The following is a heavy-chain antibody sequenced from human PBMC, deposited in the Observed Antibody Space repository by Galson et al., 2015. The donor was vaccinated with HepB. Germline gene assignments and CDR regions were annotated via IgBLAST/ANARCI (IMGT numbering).Heavy chain of an antibody. Sequence: SVKVSCKASGYTFTSHYVHWVRQAPGQGLEWLGIINPSSGSTTYAQKFQGRVTITADESTSTAYMGLSSLRSEDTAVYYCARGGSYTPGGDYWGQGTLVTVSS. V-gene: IGHV1-46*01. D-gene: IGHD6-25*01. CDR2: INPSSGST. CDR1: GYTFTSHY. CDR3: ARGGSYTPGGDY. J-gene: IGHJ4*02.